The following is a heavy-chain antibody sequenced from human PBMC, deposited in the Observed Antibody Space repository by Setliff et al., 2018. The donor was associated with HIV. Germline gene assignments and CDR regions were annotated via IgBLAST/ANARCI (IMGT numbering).Heavy chain of an antibody. Sequence: SGPTLVNPTQTLTLTCTDSGFSLGTTGMCVSWIRQPPGKALEWLARIDWDDDTHYNASLKTRLTVSKDTSKNQVVLSLANMDPVDTATYYCARRVLTSSDYFDYWGQGALGTSPQ. CDR3: ARRVLTSSDYFDY. D-gene: IGHD3-3*01. J-gene: IGHJ4*02. V-gene: IGHV2-70*11. CDR1: GFSLGTTGMC. CDR2: IDWDDDT.